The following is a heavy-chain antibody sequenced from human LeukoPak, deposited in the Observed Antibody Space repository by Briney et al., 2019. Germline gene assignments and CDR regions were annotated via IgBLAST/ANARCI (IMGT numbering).Heavy chain of an antibody. CDR3: ARIGVYDSSGYGENWFDP. CDR1: GGSISSYY. CDR2: IYYSGST. D-gene: IGHD3-22*01. J-gene: IGHJ5*02. V-gene: IGHV4-59*01. Sequence: PSETLSLTCTVSGGSISSYYWSWLRQPPGKGLEWIGYIYYSGSTNYNPSLKSRVTISVDTSKNQFSLKLSSVTAADTAVYYCARIGVYDSSGYGENWFDPWGQGTLVTVSS.